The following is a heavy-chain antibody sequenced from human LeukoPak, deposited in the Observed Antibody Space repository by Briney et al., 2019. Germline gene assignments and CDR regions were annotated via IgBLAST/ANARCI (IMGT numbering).Heavy chain of an antibody. Sequence: PGGSLRLSCAAFGFTFSSYWMTWVRQAPGKGLEWVANIKQDGSEKYCVDSVKGRFTISRDNAKNSLYLQMNSLRAEDTAVYYCARDMDVWGQGTTVTVSS. CDR2: IKQDGSEK. J-gene: IGHJ6*02. CDR1: GFTFSSYW. CDR3: ARDMDV. V-gene: IGHV3-7*04.